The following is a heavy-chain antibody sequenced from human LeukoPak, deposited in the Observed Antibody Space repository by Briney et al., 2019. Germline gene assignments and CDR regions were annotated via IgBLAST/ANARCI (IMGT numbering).Heavy chain of an antibody. CDR2: MKEDETEI. CDR1: GFTFDMST. J-gene: IGHJ4*02. Sequence: SGGSLRLSCVASGFTFDMSTMTWVRQAPGKGPEWVAKMKEDETEIFYAGSVDGRFTISRDNSKNSLYLQMNSLRVEDTAVYYCATGGAPGGRFENWGQGTLVTVSS. V-gene: IGHV3-7*01. CDR3: ATGGAPGGRFEN. D-gene: IGHD3-16*01.